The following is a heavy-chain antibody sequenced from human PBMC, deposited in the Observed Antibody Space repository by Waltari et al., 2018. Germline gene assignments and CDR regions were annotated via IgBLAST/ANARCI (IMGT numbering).Heavy chain of an antibody. CDR2: IYTSGST. CDR1: GGSISSYY. Sequence: QVQLQESGPGLVKPSETLSLTCTVSGGSISSYYWSWIRQPAGKGLEWIGRIYTSGSTNYHPALKSRVTMSVDTSKNQFSLKLSSVTAADTAVYYCARDQRFGERVYYYYGMDVWGQGTTVTVSS. D-gene: IGHD3-10*01. CDR3: ARDQRFGERVYYYYGMDV. J-gene: IGHJ6*02. V-gene: IGHV4-4*07.